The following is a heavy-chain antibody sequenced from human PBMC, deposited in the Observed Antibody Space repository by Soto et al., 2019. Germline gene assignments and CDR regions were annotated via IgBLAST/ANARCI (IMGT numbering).Heavy chain of an antibody. J-gene: IGHJ4*02. CDR3: RIVASSFFVY. CDR2: ISGSGGST. D-gene: IGHD3-3*01. Sequence: EVQLSESGGGFVQPGGSLRLSCAASGFTFSSYAMSWVRQAPGKWLDWVSAISGSGGSTYYADSVKGRFTTSRDKSKNALYLERHSPRAEDAAVEYWRIVASSFFVYWGQGTLVTVSS. CDR1: GFTFSSYA. V-gene: IGHV3-23*01.